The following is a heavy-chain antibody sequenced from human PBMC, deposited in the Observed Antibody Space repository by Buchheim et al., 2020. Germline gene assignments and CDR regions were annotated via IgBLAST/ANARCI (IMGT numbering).Heavy chain of an antibody. J-gene: IGHJ4*02. V-gene: IGHV3-23*01. D-gene: IGHD1-26*01. Sequence: EVQLLESGGGLVQSGGSLRLSCVASGFTFSSSTMIWVRQAPGKGLEWVSAISGTGGRTYYADSVKGRFTISRDNSKNTLYLQMNSLRAEDTAVYYCAREGSGSSYSYFDYWGQGTL. CDR1: GFTFSSST. CDR2: ISGTGGRT. CDR3: AREGSGSSYSYFDY.